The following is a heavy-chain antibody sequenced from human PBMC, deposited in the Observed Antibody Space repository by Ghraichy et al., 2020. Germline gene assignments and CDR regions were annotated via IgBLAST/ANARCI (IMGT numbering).Heavy chain of an antibody. Sequence: ASVKVSCQASGYTFTTSDISWVRLAPGQDLEWMGRLNPNTGKTDYAQKFQGRVAMTGDTATSTAYLELSALTSDDTAVYYCARDYCRSPRCFRFVRHYFSYYMDVWGTGTPVTVSS. CDR3: ARDYCRSPRCFRFVRHYFSYYMDV. V-gene: IGHV1-8*01. D-gene: IGHD2-2*01. J-gene: IGHJ6*03. CDR2: LNPNTGKT. CDR1: GYTFTTSD.